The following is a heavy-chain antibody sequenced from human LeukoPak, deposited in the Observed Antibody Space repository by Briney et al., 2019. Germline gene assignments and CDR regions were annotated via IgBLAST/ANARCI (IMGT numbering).Heavy chain of an antibody. CDR3: ARGYCSGGSCNWFDP. V-gene: IGHV5-51*01. Sequence: RGESLKISCKGSGYSFVSFWIGWVRQMPGKGLEWMGLIYPGDSDTNYSPSFQGHVTISADKSISTTYLQWSSLKASDTAMYYCARGYCSGGSCNWFDPWGQGTLVTVSS. J-gene: IGHJ5*02. CDR1: GYSFVSFW. CDR2: IYPGDSDT. D-gene: IGHD2-15*01.